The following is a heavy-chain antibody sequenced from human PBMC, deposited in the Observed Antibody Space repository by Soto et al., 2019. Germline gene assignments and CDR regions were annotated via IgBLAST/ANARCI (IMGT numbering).Heavy chain of an antibody. J-gene: IGHJ6*02. CDR2: ISSSGSTI. D-gene: IGHD4-17*01. V-gene: IGHV3-48*03. CDR3: ARVAYYGGNAPSYYYGMDV. CDR1: GFTFSSYE. Sequence: PGESLRLACAASGFTFSSYEMNWVRHAPGKGLEWVAYISSSGSTIYYADSVNGRFTISRDNAKNSLYMQMYSLRAEDTAVYYCARVAYYGGNAPSYYYGMDVWGQGTTVTVSS.